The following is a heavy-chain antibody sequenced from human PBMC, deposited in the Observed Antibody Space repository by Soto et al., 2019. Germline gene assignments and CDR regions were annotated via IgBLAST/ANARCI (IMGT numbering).Heavy chain of an antibody. CDR3: ARVRGREYSSSSGGMDV. V-gene: IGHV4-34*01. J-gene: IGHJ6*02. CDR2: INHSGST. CDR1: SGSFSGYY. D-gene: IGHD6-6*01. Sequence: QVQLQQWGAGLLKPSETLSLTCAVYSGSFSGYYWSWIRQPPGTGLKWIGEINHSGSTNYNPSLKSRVTISLDTSKNQFSLKLSSVTAADTAVYYCARVRGREYSSSSGGMDVWGQGTTVTVSS.